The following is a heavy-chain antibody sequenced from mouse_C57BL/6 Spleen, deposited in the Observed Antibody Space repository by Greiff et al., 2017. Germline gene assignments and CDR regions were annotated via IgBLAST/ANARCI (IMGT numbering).Heavy chain of an antibody. Sequence: EVMLVESGGGLVKPGGSLKLSCAASGFTFSDYGMHWVRQAPEKGLEWVAYISSGSSTIYYANTVKGRFTISRDNAKNTLFLQMTSLRSEDTAMYYCGRTHYYGSSYVAYWGQGTLGTVSA. D-gene: IGHD1-1*01. V-gene: IGHV5-17*01. CDR3: GRTHYYGSSYVAY. CDR1: GFTFSDYG. CDR2: ISSGSSTI. J-gene: IGHJ3*01.